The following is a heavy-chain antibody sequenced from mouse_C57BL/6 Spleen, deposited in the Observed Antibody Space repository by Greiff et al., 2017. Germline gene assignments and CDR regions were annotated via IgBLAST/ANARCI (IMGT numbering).Heavy chain of an antibody. V-gene: IGHV5-17*01. D-gene: IGHD2-14*01. CDR1: GFTFSDYG. CDR3: AREFFRFYFDY. CDR2: ISSGSSTI. J-gene: IGHJ2*01. Sequence: EVKLVESGGGLVKPGGSLKPSCAASGFTFSDYGMHWVRQAPEKGLEWVAYISSGSSTIYYADTVKGRFTISRDNAKNTLFLQMTSLRSEDTAMYYCAREFFRFYFDYWGQGTTLTVSS.